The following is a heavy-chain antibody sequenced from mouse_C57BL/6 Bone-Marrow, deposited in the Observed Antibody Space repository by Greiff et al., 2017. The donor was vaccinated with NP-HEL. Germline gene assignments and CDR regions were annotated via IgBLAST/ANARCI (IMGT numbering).Heavy chain of an antibody. CDR1: GFNIKDDY. V-gene: IGHV14-4*01. J-gene: IGHJ2*01. Sequence: EVQLQQSGAELVRPGASVKLSCTASGFNIKDDYMHWVKQRPEQGLEWIGWIDPENGDTEYASKFQGKATITADTSSNTAYLQLSSLTSEDTAVYYCTADYYGSSYDFDNWGQGTTLTVSS. D-gene: IGHD1-1*01. CDR3: TADYYGSSYDFDN. CDR2: IDPENGDT.